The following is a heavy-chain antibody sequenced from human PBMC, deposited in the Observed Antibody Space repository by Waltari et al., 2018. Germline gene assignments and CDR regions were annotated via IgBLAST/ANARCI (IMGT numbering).Heavy chain of an antibody. J-gene: IGHJ3*02. V-gene: IGHV3-53*01. CDR2: LYGGGST. D-gene: IGHD3-10*01. CDR1: GFTVSSNY. CDR3: ARDRGGADAFDI. Sequence: EVQLVESGGGLIQPGGSLRLSCAASGFTVSSNYMSWARQAPGKGLGWFSVLYGGGSTYYADSGKGRFTISRDNSKNTRYLQMNSLRAEDTAVYYCARDRGGADAFDIWGQGTMVTVSS.